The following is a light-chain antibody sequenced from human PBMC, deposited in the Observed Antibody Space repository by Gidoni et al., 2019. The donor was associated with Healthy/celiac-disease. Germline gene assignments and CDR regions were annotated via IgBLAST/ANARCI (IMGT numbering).Light chain of an antibody. CDR3: QQYCSSTRT. Sequence: EIVLTQSPGTLSLSPGERATLSCRASQSVSSSYLDWYQQKPGQAPRLLLYGASSRATGPPDRVSCSWAGTDFPFTISRLEPEDFAVYYCQQYCSSTRTFGQGTKVEIK. J-gene: IGKJ1*01. V-gene: IGKV3-20*01. CDR2: GAS. CDR1: QSVSSSY.